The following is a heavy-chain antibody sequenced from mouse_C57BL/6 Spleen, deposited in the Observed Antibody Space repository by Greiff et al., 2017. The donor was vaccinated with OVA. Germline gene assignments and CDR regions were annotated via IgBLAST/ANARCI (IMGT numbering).Heavy chain of an antibody. V-gene: IGHV1-26*01. CDR3: ARQGGTKVLSAMDY. CDR1: GYTFTDYY. CDR2: INPNNGGT. Sequence: EVKLQESGPELVKPGASVKISCKASGYTFTDYYMNWVKQSHGKSLEWIGDINPNNGGTSYNQKFKGKATLTVDKSSSTAYMELRSLTSEDSAVYYCARQGGTKVLSAMDYWGQGTSVTVSS. D-gene: IGHD3-3*01. J-gene: IGHJ4*01.